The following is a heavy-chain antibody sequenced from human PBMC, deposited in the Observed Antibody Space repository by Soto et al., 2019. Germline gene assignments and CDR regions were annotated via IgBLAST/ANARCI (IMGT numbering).Heavy chain of an antibody. V-gene: IGHV1-69*13. CDR3: ARANGAVAGLEGYYYGMDV. D-gene: IGHD6-19*01. Sequence: GASVKVSCKASGGTFSSYAISWVRQAPGQGLEWMGGIIPIFGTANYAQKFQGRVTITADESTSTAYMELSSLSSEDTAVYFCARANGAVAGLEGYYYGMDVWGQGTTVTVSS. CDR1: GGTFSSYA. CDR2: IIPIFGTA. J-gene: IGHJ6*02.